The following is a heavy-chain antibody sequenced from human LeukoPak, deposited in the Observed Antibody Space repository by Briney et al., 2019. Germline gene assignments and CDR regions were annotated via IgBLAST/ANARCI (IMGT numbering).Heavy chain of an antibody. D-gene: IGHD5-18*01. CDR3: GRDRVGGRGYSLDY. Sequence: QPGGSLRLSCAASGFTFSRYWMTWVRQAPGKRLEWVANIKQDGTEKYYVDSVKGRFTISRDNAKNSLYLQMNNLRAEDTALYYCGRDRVGGRGYSLDYLGQGTLVTVSS. CDR1: GFTFSRYW. CDR2: IKQDGTEK. V-gene: IGHV3-7*01. J-gene: IGHJ4*02.